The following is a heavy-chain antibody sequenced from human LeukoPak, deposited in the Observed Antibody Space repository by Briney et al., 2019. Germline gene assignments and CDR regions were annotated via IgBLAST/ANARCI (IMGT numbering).Heavy chain of an antibody. CDR1: GFTVSSNY. Sequence: GGSLRLSCVASGFTVSSNYMSWVRQAPGKGLEWVSVIYSGGSTYYADSVKGRFTISRDNSKNTLYLQMNSLRAEDTAVYYCARDEVAPGPTDAFDIWGQGTMVTVSS. D-gene: IGHD5-12*01. CDR2: IYSGGST. J-gene: IGHJ3*02. CDR3: ARDEVAPGPTDAFDI. V-gene: IGHV3-53*01.